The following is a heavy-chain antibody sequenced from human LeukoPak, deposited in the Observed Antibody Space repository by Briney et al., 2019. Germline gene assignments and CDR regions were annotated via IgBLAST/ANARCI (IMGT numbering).Heavy chain of an antibody. CDR2: INPNSGGT. CDR3: AREFSGYDFWSGYPPSPTFDY. CDR1: GYTFTGYY. Sequence: ASVKVSCKASGYTFTGYYTHWVRQAPGQGLEWMGWINPNSGGTNYAQKFQGRVTMTRDTSISTAYMELSRLRSDDTAVYYCAREFSGYDFWSGYPPSPTFDYWGQGTLVTVSS. D-gene: IGHD3-3*01. V-gene: IGHV1-2*02. J-gene: IGHJ4*02.